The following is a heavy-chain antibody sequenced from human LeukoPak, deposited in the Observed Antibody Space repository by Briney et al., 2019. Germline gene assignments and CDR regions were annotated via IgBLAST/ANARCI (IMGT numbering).Heavy chain of an antibody. CDR1: GGTFSRYA. CDR2: IIPIFGTA. Sequence: SVKVSCKASGGTFSRYAISWGRQAPGQGLEWMGGIIPIFGTANYAQKFQGRVTITADKSTSTAYMELSSLRSEDTAVYYCARGHGYSGYDWDYWGQGTLVTVSS. V-gene: IGHV1-69*06. J-gene: IGHJ4*02. D-gene: IGHD5-12*01. CDR3: ARGHGYSGYDWDY.